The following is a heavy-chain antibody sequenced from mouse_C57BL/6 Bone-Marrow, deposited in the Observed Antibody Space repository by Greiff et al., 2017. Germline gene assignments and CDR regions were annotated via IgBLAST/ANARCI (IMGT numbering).Heavy chain of an antibody. Sequence: QVQLQQPGAELVRPGSSVKLSCKASGYTFTSYWMHWVKQRPIQGLEWIGNIDPSDSETPYNQKFKDKATLTVDKSSSTAYMQLSSLTSEDSAVYYCARWGYHWYFDVWGTGTTVTVSS. D-gene: IGHD2-2*01. V-gene: IGHV1-52*01. CDR1: GYTFTSYW. J-gene: IGHJ1*03. CDR3: ARWGYHWYFDV. CDR2: IDPSDSET.